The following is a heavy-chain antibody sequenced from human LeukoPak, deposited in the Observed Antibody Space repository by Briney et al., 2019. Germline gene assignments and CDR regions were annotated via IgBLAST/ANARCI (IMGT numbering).Heavy chain of an antibody. V-gene: IGHV4-39*01. CDR1: GGSISSSSYY. CDR3: ARHSGGSGSNVNWFDP. CDR2: IYYSGST. Sequence: SETLSLTCTVSGGSISSSSYYWGWIRQPPGKGLEWIGSIYYSGSTYYNPSLKSRVTISVDTSKSQFSLKLSSVTAADTAVYYCARHSGGSGSNVNWFDPWGQGTLVTVSS. D-gene: IGHD3-10*01. J-gene: IGHJ5*02.